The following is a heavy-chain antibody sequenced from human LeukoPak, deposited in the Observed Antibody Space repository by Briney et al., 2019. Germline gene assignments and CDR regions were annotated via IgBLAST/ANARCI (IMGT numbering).Heavy chain of an antibody. CDR1: GYSFTTYW. CDR3: ARVRDYYGSGSSFDY. Sequence: KYGESLKISCKGSGYSFTTYWIGWVRQMPGKGLEWMGIIYPGDSDTRFSPSFQGQVTISADNSITTAYLQWSSLKASDTAIYYCARVRDYYGSGSSFDYWGQGTLVTVSS. CDR2: IYPGDSDT. J-gene: IGHJ4*02. D-gene: IGHD3-10*01. V-gene: IGHV5-51*01.